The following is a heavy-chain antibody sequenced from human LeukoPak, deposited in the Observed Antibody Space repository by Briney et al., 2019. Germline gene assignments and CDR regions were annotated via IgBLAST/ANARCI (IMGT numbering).Heavy chain of an antibody. V-gene: IGHV1-24*01. CDR2: FDPEDGET. D-gene: IGHD2-21*02. Sequence: VASVTVSCKVSGYTLTELSMHWVRQAPGKGLEWMGGFDPEDGETIYAQKFQGRVTMTEDTSTDTAYMELSSLRSKDTAVYYCATLSRLDDVVTAIAYFDYWGQGTLVTVSS. J-gene: IGHJ4*02. CDR1: GYTLTELS. CDR3: ATLSRLDDVVTAIAYFDY.